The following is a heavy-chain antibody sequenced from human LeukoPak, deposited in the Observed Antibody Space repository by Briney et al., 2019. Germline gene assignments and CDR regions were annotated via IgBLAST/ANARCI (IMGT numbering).Heavy chain of an antibody. CDR2: ISAYNGNT. Sequence: ASVKVSCKASGYTFTSYGISWVRQAPGQGLEWMGWISAYNGNTNYAQKLQGRVTMTTDTSTSTAYMELSSLRSEDTAVYYCARDPYGDYWIDYWGQGTLVTVSS. D-gene: IGHD4-17*01. V-gene: IGHV1-18*01. J-gene: IGHJ4*02. CDR3: ARDPYGDYWIDY. CDR1: GYTFTSYG.